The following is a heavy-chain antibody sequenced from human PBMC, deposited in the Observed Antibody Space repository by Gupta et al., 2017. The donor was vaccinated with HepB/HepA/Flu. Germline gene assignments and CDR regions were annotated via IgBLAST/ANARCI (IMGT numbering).Heavy chain of an antibody. CDR1: GFTFSGNA. J-gene: IGHJ6*03. Sequence: VQLFESGGSFVPPAGSLGLSCSASGFTFSGNAMIWVRQAPGRGLEWVSGIGSDMSVHYADSVRGRCNISRDNSKNTMYLQMNSLRAEDTAVYYCAKDLHFWSAMDCWGKGTMVIVSS. V-gene: IGHV3-23*01. CDR3: AKDLHFWSAMDC. D-gene: IGHD3-3*02. CDR2: IGSDMSV.